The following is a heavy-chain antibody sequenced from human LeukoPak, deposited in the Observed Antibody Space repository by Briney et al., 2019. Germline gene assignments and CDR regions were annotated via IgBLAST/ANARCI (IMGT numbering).Heavy chain of an antibody. J-gene: IGHJ5*01. Sequence: GASVKVSCKASGYTFTSYGISWVRQAPGQGLEWMGWISAYSGNTNYAQKVQGRVTMTTDTSTTTAYMELRSLTSGDTAVYFCAKGTGGSGWFDSWGQGTLVTVSS. CDR2: ISAYSGNT. CDR3: AKGTGGSGWFDS. D-gene: IGHD3/OR15-3a*01. CDR1: GYTFTSYG. V-gene: IGHV1-18*01.